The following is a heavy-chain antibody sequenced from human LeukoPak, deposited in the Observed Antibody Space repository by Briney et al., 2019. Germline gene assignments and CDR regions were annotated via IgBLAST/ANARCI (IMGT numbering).Heavy chain of an antibody. CDR2: IYHSGST. CDR1: GGSISSSNW. V-gene: IGHV4-4*02. CDR3: ARVNGQQLVLVDY. D-gene: IGHD6-13*01. J-gene: IGHJ4*02. Sequence: KASETLSLTCAVSGGSISSSNWWSWVRQPPGKGLEWIGEIYHSGSTNYNPSLKSRVTISVDKSKNQFSLKLSSVTAADTAVYYCARVNGQQLVLVDYWGQGTLVTVSS.